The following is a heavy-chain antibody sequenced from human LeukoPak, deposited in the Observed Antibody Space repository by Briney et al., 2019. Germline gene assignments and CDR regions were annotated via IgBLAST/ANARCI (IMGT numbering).Heavy chain of an antibody. Sequence: SETLSLTCTVSGYSISSGYYWGWIRQPPGKGLEWIGSIYHSGSTYYSPSLKSRVTISVDTSKNQFSLKLSSVTAADTAVYYCARGAYYYDRKGAFDIWGQGTMVTVSS. D-gene: IGHD3-22*01. CDR1: GYSISSGYY. V-gene: IGHV4-38-2*02. J-gene: IGHJ3*02. CDR2: IYHSGST. CDR3: ARGAYYYDRKGAFDI.